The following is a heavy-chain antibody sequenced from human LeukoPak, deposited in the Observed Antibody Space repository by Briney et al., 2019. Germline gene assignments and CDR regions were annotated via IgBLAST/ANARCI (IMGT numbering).Heavy chain of an antibody. CDR2: ISYDGSNK. CDR3: ARGYYYDSSGYTSYYFDY. CDR1: GFTFSSYA. Sequence: PGGSLRLSCVASGFTFSSYAMHWVRQAPGKGLEWVAVISYDGSNKYYADSVKGRFTISRDNSKNTLYLQMNSLRAEDTAVYYCARGYYYDSSGYTSYYFDYWGQGTLVTVSS. D-gene: IGHD3-22*01. V-gene: IGHV3-30-3*01. J-gene: IGHJ4*02.